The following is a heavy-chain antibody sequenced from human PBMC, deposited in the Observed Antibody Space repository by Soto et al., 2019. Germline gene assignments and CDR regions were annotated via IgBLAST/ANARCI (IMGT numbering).Heavy chain of an antibody. CDR1: GFTFSSYS. Sequence: EVQLVESGGGLVKPGGSLRLSCAASGFTFSSYSMNWVRQAPGKGLEWVSSISSSSSYIYYADSVKGRFTISRDNAKNSLYLQMNSLRAEDTAVYYCARAYPDFWSGYDLYFDYWGQGTLVTVSS. CDR2: ISSSSSYI. CDR3: ARAYPDFWSGYDLYFDY. D-gene: IGHD3-3*01. V-gene: IGHV3-21*01. J-gene: IGHJ4*02.